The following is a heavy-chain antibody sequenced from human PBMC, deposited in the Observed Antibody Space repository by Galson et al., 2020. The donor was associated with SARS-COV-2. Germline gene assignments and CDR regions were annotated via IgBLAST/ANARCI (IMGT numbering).Heavy chain of an antibody. CDR2: IAGGGSRT. CDR1: GFTFHHFV. CDR3: AKDLLEGATQPRRFDY. V-gene: IGHV3-23*01. D-gene: IGHD1-26*01. Sequence: GESLKISCAASGFTFHHFVMNWVRQAPGKGLEWVAGIAGGGSRTHYADSVKGRFTISRDDVKNTLYLQMNSLRVDHTAIFYCAKDLLEGATQPRRFDYWGQGTLVTVS. J-gene: IGHJ4*02.